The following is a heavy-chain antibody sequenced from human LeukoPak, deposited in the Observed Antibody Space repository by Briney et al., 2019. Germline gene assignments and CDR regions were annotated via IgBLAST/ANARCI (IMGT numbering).Heavy chain of an antibody. D-gene: IGHD4/OR15-4a*01. CDR2: MYSGGGT. J-gene: IGHJ6*02. Sequence: PGESLRLSCAASGFTVSSNYMNWVRQAPGKGLEWLSVMYSGGGTYYADSVKGRFTISRDNSENTLYLQMNNLTPEDTAVYYCARGTRPMVNYYYFYGLDVWVQGTTVTVSS. CDR3: ARGTRPMVNYYYFYGLDV. V-gene: IGHV3-66*02. CDR1: GFTVSSNY.